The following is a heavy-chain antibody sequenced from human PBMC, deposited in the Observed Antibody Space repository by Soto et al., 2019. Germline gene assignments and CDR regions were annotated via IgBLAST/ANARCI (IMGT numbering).Heavy chain of an antibody. CDR1: GYTFTSYA. J-gene: IGHJ6*02. D-gene: IGHD6-13*01. Sequence: QVQLVQSGSELKKPGASVKVSCKASGYTFTSYAMNWVRQAPGQGLEWMGWINTNTGNPTYAQGFTGRFVFSLDTSVSTPYLQICSLKAEYTAVYYCARESSSSWLYYYYYGMDVWGQGTTVTVSS. CDR3: ARESSSSWLYYYYYGMDV. V-gene: IGHV7-4-1*01. CDR2: INTNTGNP.